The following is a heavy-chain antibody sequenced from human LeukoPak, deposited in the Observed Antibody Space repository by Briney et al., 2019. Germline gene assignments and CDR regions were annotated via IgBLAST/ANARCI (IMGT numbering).Heavy chain of an antibody. CDR1: GYSISSDYY. D-gene: IGHD5-18*01. CDR3: ARIEDVTRGYNHAYYFDY. J-gene: IGHJ4*02. CDR2: IFHNGNT. Sequence: TASETLSLTCTVSGYSISSDYYWGWIRQPPGKGLEWIGNIFHNGNTYYNPSLESRVTMSIDTSKKQFSLKLRTATAADTAVYYCARIEDVTRGYNHAYYFDYWGQGTLVTVSS. V-gene: IGHV4-38-2*02.